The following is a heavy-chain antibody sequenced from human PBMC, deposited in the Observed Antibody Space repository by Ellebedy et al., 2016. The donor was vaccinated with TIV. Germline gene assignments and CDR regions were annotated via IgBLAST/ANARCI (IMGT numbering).Heavy chain of an antibody. Sequence: GESLKISXAASEFIFSHYGMQWVRQAPGKGLEWVAVISHDGSVRLYADSVKGRLTISRDNSRYTLYLQMNNLRAEDSAVYYCAKERDEYRSTSFDYWGQGTLVTVSS. D-gene: IGHD6-6*01. CDR2: ISHDGSVR. CDR1: EFIFSHYG. CDR3: AKERDEYRSTSFDY. V-gene: IGHV3-30*18. J-gene: IGHJ4*02.